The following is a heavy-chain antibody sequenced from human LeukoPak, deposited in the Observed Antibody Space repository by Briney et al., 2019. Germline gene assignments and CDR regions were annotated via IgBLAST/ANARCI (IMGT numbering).Heavy chain of an antibody. D-gene: IGHD3-22*01. CDR3: ARSPLAFYDSSGYPRVWFDP. CDR1: GDSISSGGYS. V-gene: IGHV4-30-4*07. Sequence: SETLSLICTVSGDSISSGGYSWSWIRQPPGTGLEWIGYIYHIGYISQSGNIYQNPSLKSRVTISLDTSGNQFSLKLSSVTAADTAVYYCARSPLAFYDSSGYPRVWFDPWGQGTLVTVSS. CDR2: GYISQSGNI. J-gene: IGHJ5*02.